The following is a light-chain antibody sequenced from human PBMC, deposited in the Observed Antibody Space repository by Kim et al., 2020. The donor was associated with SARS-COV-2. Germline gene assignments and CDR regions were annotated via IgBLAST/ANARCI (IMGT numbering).Light chain of an antibody. CDR1: NIGSKS. J-gene: IGLJ3*02. CDR2: YDN. Sequence: PGKTARITCGGNNIGSKSVHWYQQKPGQAPVLVIYYDNNRPSGIPERFSGSNSGNTATLTISRVEAGDEADYYCQVWDSSSDHRVFGGGTQLTVL. V-gene: IGLV3-21*04. CDR3: QVWDSSSDHRV.